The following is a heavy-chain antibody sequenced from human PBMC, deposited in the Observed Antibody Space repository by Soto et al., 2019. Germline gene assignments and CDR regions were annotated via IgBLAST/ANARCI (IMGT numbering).Heavy chain of an antibody. CDR1: GFTFSSYG. D-gene: IGHD5-12*01. CDR2: ISYDGSNK. CDR3: AKDHRLRWLQFGVDY. Sequence: VQLVESGGGLVQPGGSLRLSCGASGFTFSSYGMHWVRQAPGKGLEWVAVISYDGSNKYYADSVKGRFTISRDNSKNTLYLQMNSLRAEDTAVYYCAKDHRLRWLQFGVDYWGQGTLVTVSS. J-gene: IGHJ4*02. V-gene: IGHV3-30*18.